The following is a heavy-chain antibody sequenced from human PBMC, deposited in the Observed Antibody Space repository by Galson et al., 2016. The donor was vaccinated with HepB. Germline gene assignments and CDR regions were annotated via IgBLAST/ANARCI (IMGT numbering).Heavy chain of an antibody. CDR1: GSSISSSNL. V-gene: IGHV4-28*01. Sequence: SETLSLTCAVSGSSISSSNLWGWIRQPPGKGLQWIGYIHYSGTTYYNPSLKSRVTMSIDTSKNQFSLNLTSVTAVDTAVYYCARSGGYSSSSNNWFDPWGQGTLVTVSS. D-gene: IGHD6-6*01. J-gene: IGHJ5*02. CDR2: IHYSGTT. CDR3: ARSGGYSSSSNNWFDP.